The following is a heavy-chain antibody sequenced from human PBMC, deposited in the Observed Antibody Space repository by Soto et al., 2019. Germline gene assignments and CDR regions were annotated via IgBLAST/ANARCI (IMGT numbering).Heavy chain of an antibody. CDR3: ARPLGGSSSPKRLVSENNAFEI. Sequence: QVQLVQSGAEVKKPGSSVKVSCKASGGTFSSYAISWVRQAPGQWLEWMGGIIPILGTANYAQKFQGRVTITADESTNTAYMELISRRSDGTAVYYCARPLGGSSSPKRLVSENNAFEICGHGTMVTVSS. J-gene: IGHJ3*02. CDR1: GGTFSSYA. CDR2: IIPILGTA. V-gene: IGHV1-69*01. D-gene: IGHD6-6*01.